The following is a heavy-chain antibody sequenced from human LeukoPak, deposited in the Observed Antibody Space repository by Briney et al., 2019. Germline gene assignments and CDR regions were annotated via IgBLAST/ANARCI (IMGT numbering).Heavy chain of an antibody. V-gene: IGHV1-46*01. CDR2: INPSGGST. CDR3: ARVGWELLGSYYYYGMDV. Sequence: GASVKVSCKASGYTFTSYYMHWVRQAPGQGLEWMGIINPSGGSTSYAQKFQGRVTITADESTSTAYMELSSLRSEDTAVYYCARVGWELLGSYYYYGMDVWGQGTTVTVSS. CDR1: GYTFTSYY. D-gene: IGHD1-26*01. J-gene: IGHJ6*02.